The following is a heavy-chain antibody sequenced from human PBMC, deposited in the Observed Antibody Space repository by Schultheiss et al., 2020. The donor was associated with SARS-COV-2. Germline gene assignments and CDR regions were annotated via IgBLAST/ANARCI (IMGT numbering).Heavy chain of an antibody. CDR2: ISYDGSNK. D-gene: IGHD5-18*01. V-gene: IGHV3-30-3*01. CDR1: GFTFSYYA. J-gene: IGHJ6*02. Sequence: GGSLRLSCAASGFTFSYYAMHWVRQAPGKGLEWVAVISYDGSNKYYADSVKGRFTISRDNSRDTLDLQMNSLRAEDTAVYYCARDLGGLWSSYYYYGMDVWGQGAAVTVSS. CDR3: ARDLGGLWSSYYYYGMDV.